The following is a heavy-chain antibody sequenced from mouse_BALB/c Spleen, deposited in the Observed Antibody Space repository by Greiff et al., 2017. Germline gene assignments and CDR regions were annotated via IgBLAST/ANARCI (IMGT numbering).Heavy chain of an antibody. CDR2: FHPYNDDT. CDR1: GYTFTTYP. V-gene: IGHV1-47*01. CDR3: ARGDYDGEYYAMDY. D-gene: IGHD2-4*01. J-gene: IGHJ4*01. Sequence: QVQLQQSGAELVKPGASVKMSCKAFGYTFTTYPIEWMKQNHGKSLEWIGNFHPYNDDTKYNEKFKGKAKLTVEKSSCTVYLELSRLTSDDSAVYYCARGDYDGEYYAMDYWGQGTSVTVSS.